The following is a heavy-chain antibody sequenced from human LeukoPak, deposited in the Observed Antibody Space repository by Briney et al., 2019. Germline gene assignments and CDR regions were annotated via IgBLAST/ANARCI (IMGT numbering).Heavy chain of an antibody. J-gene: IGHJ4*02. V-gene: IGHV1-18*04. CDR3: GSGIAATFELYSDY. CDR1: GYTFTGYY. CDR2: ISCYNGNT. D-gene: IGHD2-15*01. Sequence: ASVKVSCKASGYTFTGYYMHWVRQAPGQGLEWMGWISCYNGNTNYAQKLQGRVTMTTDTSTSTAYMELRSLRSDDTALYYCGSGIAATFELYSDYWGQGTLVTVSS.